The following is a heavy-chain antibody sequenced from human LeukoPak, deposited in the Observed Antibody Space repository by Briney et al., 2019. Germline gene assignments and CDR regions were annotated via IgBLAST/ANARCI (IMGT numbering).Heavy chain of an antibody. CDR1: GGSFSGYY. D-gene: IGHD3-10*01. CDR3: ARLYHYGSGSYYTDY. CDR2: IYYSGST. Sequence: PSETLSLTCAVYGGSFSGYYWSWIRQPPGKGLEWIGYIYYSGSTNYNPSLKSRVTISVDTSKNQFSLKLSSVTAADTAVYYCARLYHYGSGSYYTDYWGQGTLVTVSS. J-gene: IGHJ4*02. V-gene: IGHV4-59*08.